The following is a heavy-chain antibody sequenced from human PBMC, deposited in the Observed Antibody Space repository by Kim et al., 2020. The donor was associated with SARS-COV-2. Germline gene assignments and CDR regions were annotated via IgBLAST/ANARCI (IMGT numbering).Heavy chain of an antibody. Sequence: GGSLRLSCAASGFTFSSYGMHWVRQAPGKGLEWVAVISYDGSNKYYADSVKGRFTISRDNSKNTLYLQMNSLRAEDTAVYYCAKDQRPQRYYYYGMDVWGQGTTVTVSS. CDR1: GFTFSSYG. J-gene: IGHJ6*02. D-gene: IGHD2-2*01. V-gene: IGHV3-30*18. CDR2: ISYDGSNK. CDR3: AKDQRPQRYYYYGMDV.